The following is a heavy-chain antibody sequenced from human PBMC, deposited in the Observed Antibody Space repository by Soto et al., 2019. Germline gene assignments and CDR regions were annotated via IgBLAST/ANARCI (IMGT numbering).Heavy chain of an antibody. V-gene: IGHV3-15*07. CDR2: IKSKSDGGTT. J-gene: IGHJ4*02. CDR3: GSRH. Sequence: EVPLVESGGGLVKPGGSLRLSCAASGFNFNYAWMNWVRQAPGKGLEWVGHIKSKSDGGTTDYAAPVKGRFTISRDDSRNMVYLQMNNLKSEDTAMYYCGSRHWGQGTLVTVSS. CDR1: GFNFNYAW.